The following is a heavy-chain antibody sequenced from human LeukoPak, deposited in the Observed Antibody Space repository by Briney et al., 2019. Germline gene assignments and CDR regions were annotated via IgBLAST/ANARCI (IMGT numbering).Heavy chain of an antibody. Sequence: WASVKVSCKASGYTFTGYYMHWVRQAPGQGLEWMGWINPNSGGTNYAQKFQGRVTMTRDTSISTAYMELSRLRSDDTAVYYCAIVDILTGYYKIDYWGQGTLVTVSS. CDR2: INPNSGGT. V-gene: IGHV1-2*02. J-gene: IGHJ4*02. CDR3: AIVDILTGYYKIDY. CDR1: GYTFTGYY. D-gene: IGHD3-9*01.